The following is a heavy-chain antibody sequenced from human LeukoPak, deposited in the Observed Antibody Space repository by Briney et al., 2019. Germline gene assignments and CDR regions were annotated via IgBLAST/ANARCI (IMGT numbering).Heavy chain of an antibody. CDR1: GFTFDGYA. CDR2: ISWNSGSI. J-gene: IGHJ4*02. CDR3: AKESGWRGFDY. V-gene: IGHV3-9*01. Sequence: PGGSLRLSCAASGFTFDGYAMHWVRQAPGKGLEWVSGISWNSGSIGYADSVKGRFTISRDNAKNSLYLQMNSLRAEDTALYYCAKESGWRGFDYWGQGTLVTVSS. D-gene: IGHD6-19*01.